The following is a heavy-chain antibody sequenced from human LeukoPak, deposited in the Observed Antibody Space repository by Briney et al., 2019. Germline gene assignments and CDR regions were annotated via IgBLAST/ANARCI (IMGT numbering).Heavy chain of an antibody. CDR3: ARDLQGTGSPLDY. D-gene: IGHD1-1*01. CDR2: ISSSSRYI. CDR1: GFTFSSYS. J-gene: IGHJ4*02. V-gene: IGHV3-21*01. Sequence: GGSLRLSCAASGFTFSSYSMNWVRQARGKGLEWVSSISSSSRYIYYADSVKGRFTISRDNAKNSLYLQMNSLRAEDTAVYYCARDLQGTGSPLDYWGQGTLVTVSS.